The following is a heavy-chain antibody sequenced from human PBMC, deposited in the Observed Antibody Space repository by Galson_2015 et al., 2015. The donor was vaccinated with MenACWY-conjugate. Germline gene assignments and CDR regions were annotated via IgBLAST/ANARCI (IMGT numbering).Heavy chain of an antibody. D-gene: IGHD5-18*01. CDR2: ISSSSSCI. Sequence: SLRLSCAASGFTFSSYSMNWVRQAPGKGLEWVSSISSSSSCIYYADSVKGRFTISRDNAKNSLYLRMNSLRAEDTAVYYCARHEDTATDYYYYGMDVWGQGTTVTVSS. CDR3: ARHEDTATDYYYYGMDV. V-gene: IGHV3-21*01. CDR1: GFTFSSYS. J-gene: IGHJ6*02.